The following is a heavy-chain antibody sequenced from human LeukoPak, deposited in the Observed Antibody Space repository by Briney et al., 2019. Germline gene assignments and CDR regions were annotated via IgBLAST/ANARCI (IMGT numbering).Heavy chain of an antibody. CDR3: ARDNPLVVGATLAFDY. CDR2: IYTSGST. D-gene: IGHD1-26*01. Sequence: SETLSLTCTVSGGSISSYYWSWIRQPAGKGLEWIGRIYTSGSTNYNPSLKSRVTISVDKSKNQFSLKLSSVTAADTAVYYCARDNPLVVGATLAFDYWGQGTLVTVSS. J-gene: IGHJ4*02. CDR1: GGSISSYY. V-gene: IGHV4-4*07.